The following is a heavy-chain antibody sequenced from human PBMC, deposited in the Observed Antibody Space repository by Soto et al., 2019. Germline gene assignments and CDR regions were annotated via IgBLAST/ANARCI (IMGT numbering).Heavy chain of an antibody. CDR1: GFTFSSYA. CDR2: ISGSGGST. D-gene: IGHD1-26*01. Sequence: GGSLRLSCAASGFTFSSYAMSWVRQAPGKGLEWVSAISGSGGSTYYADSVKGRFTISRDDSKNTLYLQMNSLRAEDTAVYYCAKDYSGSYYRYFDYWGQGTLVTVSS. J-gene: IGHJ4*02. V-gene: IGHV3-23*01. CDR3: AKDYSGSYYRYFDY.